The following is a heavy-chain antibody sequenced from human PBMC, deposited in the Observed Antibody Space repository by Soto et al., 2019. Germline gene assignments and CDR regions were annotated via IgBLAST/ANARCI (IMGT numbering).Heavy chain of an antibody. CDR2: TFSGGNT. J-gene: IGHJ6*02. CDR3: ARKPPSAIQGWAFGMDV. V-gene: IGHV3-53*02. D-gene: IGHD2-21*01. CDR1: GFSISSNY. Sequence: ELQLVETGGGLIQTGGSLRLSCAASGFSISSNYIAWVRQPPGKGLEWVSTTFSGGNTEYAASVKGRCSMSRDNYKNTLYLQMDNLRVEDTAVYYCARKPPSAIQGWAFGMDVWGQGTTVSVSS.